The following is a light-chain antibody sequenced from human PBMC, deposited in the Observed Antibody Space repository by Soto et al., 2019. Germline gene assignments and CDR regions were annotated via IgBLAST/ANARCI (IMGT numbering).Light chain of an antibody. CDR2: YAS. CDR1: QSVSNN. V-gene: IGKV3-15*01. J-gene: IGKJ5*01. CDR3: QQYNNWPPIT. Sequence: EIMMTQSPATLSVSPGERATLSCRASQSVSNNLAWYQQKPGQAPRLLIYYASTRATGIPARFSGSGSGAEFTLTIGSLQSEEFALYYCQQYNNWPPITFGQGTRLEIK.